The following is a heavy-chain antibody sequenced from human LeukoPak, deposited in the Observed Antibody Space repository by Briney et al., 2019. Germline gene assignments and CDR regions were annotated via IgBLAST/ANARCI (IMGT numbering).Heavy chain of an antibody. V-gene: IGHV3-33*03. D-gene: IGHD4-11*01. Sequence: GSLRLSCAASGFTFSHFGMHWVRQAPGKGLEWVAVIWSDGTNECYAYSVKGRFSISRDNSKNTVSLQMNSLRTEDTAVYFCAKDAQRGFDYSNSLQYWGQGTLVTVSS. CDR2: IWSDGTNE. CDR1: GFTFSHFG. CDR3: AKDAQRGFDYSNSLQY. J-gene: IGHJ4*02.